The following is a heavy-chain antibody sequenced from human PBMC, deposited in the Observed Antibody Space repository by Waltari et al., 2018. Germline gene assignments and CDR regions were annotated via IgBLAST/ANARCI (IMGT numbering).Heavy chain of an antibody. Sequence: QVQLQESGPGLVKPSETLSLTCAVSGYSISTDYYWVWIRQPPGKGLEWIGNIHHSGSTYYTPSPKSRVSIALDPSQNQFSLELSSLTADDTAVYYCARGQGYWGQGTLVTVSS. CDR2: IHHSGST. J-gene: IGHJ4*02. CDR3: ARGQGY. V-gene: IGHV4-38-2*01. CDR1: GYSISTDYY.